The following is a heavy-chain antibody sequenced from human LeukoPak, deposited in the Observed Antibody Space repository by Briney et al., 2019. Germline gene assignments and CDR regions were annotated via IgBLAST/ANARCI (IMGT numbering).Heavy chain of an antibody. CDR3: ARLPLSMSGYPPDY. Sequence: SETLFLTCTVSGGCISSHSWGWIRQSPGKGLEWIGSIYYSGKTYYNPSVKSRVTMSVDTCKNQFSLNLNSVTAADTAVYYCARLPLSMSGYPPDYWGQGTLVTVSS. V-gene: IGHV4-39*01. D-gene: IGHD3-3*01. CDR2: IYYSGKT. J-gene: IGHJ4*02. CDR1: GGCISSHS.